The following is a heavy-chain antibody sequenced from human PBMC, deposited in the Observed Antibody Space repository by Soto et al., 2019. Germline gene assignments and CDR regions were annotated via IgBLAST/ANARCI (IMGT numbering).Heavy chain of an antibody. V-gene: IGHV1-69*13. J-gene: IGHJ5*02. CDR2: IIPIFGTA. D-gene: IGHD2-2*01. CDR3: ARGGVVTAHNHPFQP. Sequence: AASVKVSCKASGCTFSSYAISWVRQAPGQGLEWMGGIIPIFGTANYAQKFQGRVTITADESTSTAYVELSSLRSEDTAVYYCARGGVVTAHNHPFQPRGQGKLVNVS. CDR1: GCTFSSYA.